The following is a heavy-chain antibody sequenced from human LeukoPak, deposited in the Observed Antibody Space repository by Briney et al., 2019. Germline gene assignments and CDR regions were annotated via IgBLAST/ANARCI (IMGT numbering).Heavy chain of an antibody. CDR2: IYTSGST. J-gene: IGHJ6*02. CDR3: ARDEVVPAAITGGMDV. Sequence: SETLSLTCTVSGGSISSGSYYWSWIRQPAGKGLEWIGRIYTSGSTNYNPSLKSRVTMSVDTSKNQFSLKLSSVTAADTAVYYCARDEVVPAAITGGMDVWGQGTTVTVSS. D-gene: IGHD2-2*02. V-gene: IGHV4-61*02. CDR1: GGSISSGSYY.